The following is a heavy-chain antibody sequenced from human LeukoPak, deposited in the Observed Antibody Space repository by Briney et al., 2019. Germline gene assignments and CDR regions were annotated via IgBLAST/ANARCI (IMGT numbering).Heavy chain of an antibody. Sequence: SETLSLTCAVYGGSFSGYYWSWIRQPPGKGLEWIGEINHSGSTNYNPSLKSRVTISVDTSKNQFSLKLSSVTVADTAVYYCAGRRGLVTMIDSRFLDYWGQGTLVTVSS. CDR1: GGSFSGYY. V-gene: IGHV4-34*01. CDR3: AGRRGLVTMIDSRFLDY. J-gene: IGHJ4*02. D-gene: IGHD3-22*01. CDR2: INHSGST.